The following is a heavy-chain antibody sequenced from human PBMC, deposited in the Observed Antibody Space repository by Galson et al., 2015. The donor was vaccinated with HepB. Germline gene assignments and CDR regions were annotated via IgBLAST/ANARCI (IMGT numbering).Heavy chain of an antibody. J-gene: IGHJ6*02. CDR3: ARVRVAATPYYYYGMDV. CDR1: GYTFTGYY. V-gene: IGHV1-2*02. D-gene: IGHD2-15*01. Sequence: SVKASCKASGYTFTGYYMHWVRQAPGQGLEWMGWINPNSGDTVYAQKFQGRVTMTRDTSISTAYMELSRLRSDDTAIYYCARVRVAATPYYYYGMDVWGQGTTVTVSS. CDR2: INPNSGDT.